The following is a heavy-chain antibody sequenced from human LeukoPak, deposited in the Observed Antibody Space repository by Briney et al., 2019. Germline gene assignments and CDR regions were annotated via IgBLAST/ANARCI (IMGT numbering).Heavy chain of an antibody. J-gene: IGHJ4*02. CDR1: GYTFTSYG. D-gene: IGHD3-9*01. CDR3: ARGEPTYYDILTGYTTMYYFDY. Sequence: ASVKVSYKASGYTFTSYGISWVRQAPGQGLEWMGWISAYNGNTNYAQKLQGRVTMTTDTSTSTAYMELRSLRSDDTAVYYCARGEPTYYDILTGYTTMYYFDYWGQGTLVTVSS. V-gene: IGHV1-18*01. CDR2: ISAYNGNT.